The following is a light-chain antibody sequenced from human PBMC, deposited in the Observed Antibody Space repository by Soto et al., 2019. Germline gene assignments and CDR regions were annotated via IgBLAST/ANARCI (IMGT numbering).Light chain of an antibody. V-gene: IGKV3-15*01. Sequence: EIVMTQSPATLSVSPGERATLSCRASQSVSDNLAWYQQKPGQAPRLLIYGASTRATGIPARFSGSGSGTEFTLPISSRQSEDVAVYYCLQYNNWPPWTFGQGTKVDIK. J-gene: IGKJ1*01. CDR3: LQYNNWPPWT. CDR1: QSVSDN. CDR2: GAS.